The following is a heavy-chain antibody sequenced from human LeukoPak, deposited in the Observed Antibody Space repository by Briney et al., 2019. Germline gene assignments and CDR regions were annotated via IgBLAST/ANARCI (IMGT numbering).Heavy chain of an antibody. CDR2: ISDSGSIT. CDR3: AKDARRTSGWYFFDY. Sequence: GGSLRLSCAASGFAFSSQAMGWVRQAPGKGLEWVSVISDSGSITYYADSVKGRFTISRDNSRNTLFLQMNSLRAEDTAVYYCAKDARRTSGWYFFDYWGQGTLVTVSS. D-gene: IGHD6-19*01. V-gene: IGHV3-23*01. CDR1: GFAFSSQA. J-gene: IGHJ4*02.